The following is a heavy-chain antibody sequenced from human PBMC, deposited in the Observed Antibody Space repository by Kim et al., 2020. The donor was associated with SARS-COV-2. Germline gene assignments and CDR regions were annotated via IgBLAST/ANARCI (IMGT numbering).Heavy chain of an antibody. Sequence: GGSLRLSCAASGFTFSTYAMHWVRQAPGKGLEWVAVISSDGGGNHYADSVKGRFTISRDNSKNTEYLQMNSLRAEDTAVYFCARDLGIGWTVLGPWGPGTLVTVSS. J-gene: IGHJ5*02. V-gene: IGHV3-30-3*01. CDR3: ARDLGIGWTVLGP. D-gene: IGHD6-25*01. CDR2: ISSDGGGN. CDR1: GFTFSTYA.